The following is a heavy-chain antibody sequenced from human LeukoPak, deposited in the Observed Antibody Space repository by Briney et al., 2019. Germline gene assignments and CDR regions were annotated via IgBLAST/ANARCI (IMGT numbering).Heavy chain of an antibody. V-gene: IGHV4-38-2*02. D-gene: IGHD1-26*01. CDR3: AGPGGSYRFDP. J-gene: IGHJ5*02. CDR2: IYHSGST. CDR1: GYSISSGYY. Sequence: SETLSLTCTVSGYSISSGYYWGWIRQPPGKGLEWIGSIYHSGSTYYNPSLKSRVTISVDTSKNQFSLKLSSVTAADTAVYYCAGPGGSYRFDPWGQGTLVTVSS.